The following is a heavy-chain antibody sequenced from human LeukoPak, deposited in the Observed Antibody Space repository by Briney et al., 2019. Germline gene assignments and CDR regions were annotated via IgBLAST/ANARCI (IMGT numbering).Heavy chain of an antibody. CDR2: ISYDGSNK. CDR1: GFTFSSYA. CDR3: ARGLKYSSGWYQVVVGYYVTQVNSKEKYYFDY. D-gene: IGHD6-19*01. Sequence: GGSLRLSCAASGFTFSSYAMHWVRQAPGKGLEWVAVISYDGSNKYYADSVKGRFTISRDNSKNTLYLQMNSLRSEDTAVYYCARGLKYSSGWYQVVVGYYVTQVNSKEKYYFDYWGQGTLVTVSS. J-gene: IGHJ4*02. V-gene: IGHV3-30-3*01.